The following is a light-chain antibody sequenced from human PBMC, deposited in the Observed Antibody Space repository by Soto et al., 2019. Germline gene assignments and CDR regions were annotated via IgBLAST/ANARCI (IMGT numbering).Light chain of an antibody. CDR1: SSDVGGSNY. V-gene: IGLV2-14*01. CDR3: SSYTSSSTLVV. CDR2: DVS. Sequence: QSVLTQPASVSGSPGQSITISCTGTSSDVGGSNYVSWYQQHPGKAPKLMIYDVSNRPSGVSNRFSGSKSGNTASLTISGLQAEDEADYSCSSYTSSSTLVVFGGGTKVTVL. J-gene: IGLJ2*01.